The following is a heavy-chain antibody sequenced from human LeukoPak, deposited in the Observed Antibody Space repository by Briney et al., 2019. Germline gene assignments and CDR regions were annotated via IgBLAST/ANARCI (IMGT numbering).Heavy chain of an antibody. Sequence: QPGGSLRLSCAASGFTFDDYAMHWVRQAPGKGLEWVSGISWNSGSIGYADSVKGRFTISRDNAKNSLYLQMNSLRAEDTAVYYCAKIAPGSIAAARYFDLWGRGTLVTVSS. D-gene: IGHD6-13*01. V-gene: IGHV3-9*01. CDR2: ISWNSGSI. J-gene: IGHJ2*01. CDR1: GFTFDDYA. CDR3: AKIAPGSIAAARYFDL.